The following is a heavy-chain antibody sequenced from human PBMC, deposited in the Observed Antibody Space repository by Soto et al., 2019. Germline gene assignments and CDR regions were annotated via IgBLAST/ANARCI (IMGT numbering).Heavy chain of an antibody. CDR2: INSDASQT. J-gene: IGHJ5*02. CDR1: GFTFSTYW. V-gene: IGHV3-74*01. D-gene: IGHD2-2*01. CDR3: VRGGHCITTSCYGNWFDT. Sequence: EVQLVESGGGLVQPGGSLRLSCAASGFTFSTYWMHWIRQVPGKGLEWVSRINSDASQTDYADSVKGRFTISRDNAKKTLLCVMISLSAEDTAVYYCVRGGHCITTSCYGNWFDTWGQGSLVTVSS.